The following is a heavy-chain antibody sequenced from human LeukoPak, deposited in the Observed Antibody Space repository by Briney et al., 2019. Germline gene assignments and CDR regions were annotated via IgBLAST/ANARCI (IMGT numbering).Heavy chain of an antibody. D-gene: IGHD2-2*02. V-gene: IGHV4-34*01. CDR2: INHSGST. J-gene: IGHJ5*02. Sequence: PSETLSLTCAVYGGSFSGYYWSWIRQPPGKGLEWIGEINHSGSTNYNPSLKSRVTISVDTSKNQFSLKLSSVTAADTAVYYCARGRASGGYCSSTSCYRFFWFDPWGQGTLVTVSS. CDR3: ARGRASGGYCSSTSCYRFFWFDP. CDR1: GGSFSGYY.